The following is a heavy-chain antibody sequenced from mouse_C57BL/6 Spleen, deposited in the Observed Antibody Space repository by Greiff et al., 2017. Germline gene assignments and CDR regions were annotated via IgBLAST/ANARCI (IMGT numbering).Heavy chain of an antibody. CDR2: IWSGGST. Sequence: VKLVESGPGLVQPSQSLSITCTVSGFSLTSYGVHWVRQPPGKGLEWLGVIWSGGSTDYNAAFISRLSISKDNSKSQVFFKMNSLQADDTAIYYCAKNQLSLMDYWGQGTSVTVSS. CDR1: GFSLTSYG. CDR3: AKNQLSLMDY. D-gene: IGHD3-2*02. V-gene: IGHV2-4*01. J-gene: IGHJ4*01.